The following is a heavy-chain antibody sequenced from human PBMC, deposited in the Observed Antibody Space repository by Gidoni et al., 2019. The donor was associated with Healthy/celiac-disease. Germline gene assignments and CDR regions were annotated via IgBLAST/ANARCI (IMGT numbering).Heavy chain of an antibody. J-gene: IGHJ4*02. Sequence: EVQLVESGGGLVTPGGSLRLSCAASGFTFSRYSMNWVRQAPGKGLEWVSSISSSSSYIYYADSVKGRFTISRDNAKNSLYLQMNSLRAEDTAVYYCASIAHYDFWSGYSQGVDYWGQGTLVTVSS. CDR2: ISSSSSYI. V-gene: IGHV3-21*01. CDR1: GFTFSRYS. CDR3: ASIAHYDFWSGYSQGVDY. D-gene: IGHD3-3*01.